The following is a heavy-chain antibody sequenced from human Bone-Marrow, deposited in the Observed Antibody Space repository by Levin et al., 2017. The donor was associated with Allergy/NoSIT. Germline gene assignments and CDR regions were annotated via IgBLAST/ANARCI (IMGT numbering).Heavy chain of an antibody. CDR3: VARSNGMDV. D-gene: IGHD5-12*01. V-gene: IGHV3-66*01. CDR2: IYSGGRA. Sequence: GESLKISCAASEFIVSSNYMSWVRQAPGKGLDWVSVIYSGGRAYYADSVKGRFTISRDTSKNTLYLQMNSLRSEDTAVYYCVARSNGMDVWGQGTTVTVSS. CDR1: EFIVSSNY. J-gene: IGHJ6*02.